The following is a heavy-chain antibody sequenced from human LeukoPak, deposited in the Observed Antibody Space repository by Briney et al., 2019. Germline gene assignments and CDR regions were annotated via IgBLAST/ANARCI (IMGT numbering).Heavy chain of an antibody. CDR1: GVSISSYY. V-gene: IGHV4-59*01. J-gene: IGHJ4*02. CDR2: IYYSGRT. D-gene: IGHD3-9*01. Sequence: SETLSLTCTVSGVSISSYYWSWIRQPPGKGLEWIGYIYYSGRTNYNPSLKSRVNISVDTSKNQFSLKLSSVTAADTAVYYCASGHYDILTGYSAYYFDYWGQGTLVTVSS. CDR3: ASGHYDILTGYSAYYFDY.